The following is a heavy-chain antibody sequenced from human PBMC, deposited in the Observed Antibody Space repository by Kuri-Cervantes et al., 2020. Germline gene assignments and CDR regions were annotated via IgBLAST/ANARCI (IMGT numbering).Heavy chain of an antibody. D-gene: IGHD5-12*01. J-gene: IGHJ2*01. CDR2: IIPIFGTA. Sequence: SVKVSCKASGGTFSSYAISWVRQAPGQGLEWMGGIIPIFGTANYAQKLQGRVTMTTDTSTSTAYMELRSLRSDDTAVYYCAGFRVATITPNYWYFDLWGRGTLVTVSS. CDR3: AGFRVATITPNYWYFDL. CDR1: GGTFSSYA. V-gene: IGHV1-69*05.